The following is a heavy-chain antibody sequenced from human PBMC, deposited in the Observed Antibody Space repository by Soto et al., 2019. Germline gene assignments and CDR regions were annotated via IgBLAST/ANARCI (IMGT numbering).Heavy chain of an antibody. J-gene: IGHJ4*02. D-gene: IGHD6-13*01. Sequence: SVKVSCKASGYTFTSYGISWVRQAPGQGLEWMGWISAYNGNTNYAQKLQGRVTMTTDTSTSTAYMELRSLRSDDTAVYYCASNLYSSSWYGFGYWGQGTLVTVSS. CDR3: ASNLYSSSWYGFGY. CDR2: ISAYNGNT. V-gene: IGHV1-18*04. CDR1: GYTFTSYG.